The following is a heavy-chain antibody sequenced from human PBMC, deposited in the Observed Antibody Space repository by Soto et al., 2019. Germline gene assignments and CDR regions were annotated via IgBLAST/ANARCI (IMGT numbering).Heavy chain of an antibody. J-gene: IGHJ4*02. D-gene: IGHD6-25*01. CDR1: GYTFTSYY. CDR3: AGVFALSADPLSFDY. V-gene: IGHV1-46*01. CDR2: INPSGCST. Sequence: QVQLVQSGAEVKKPGASVKGSCKASGYTFTSYYMHWVRQAPGQGLEWRGIINPSGCSTSYAQKFQGRVTMTRDTSASTVYMELSSLRSEDTAVYYCAGVFALSADPLSFDYWGQGTLVTVSS.